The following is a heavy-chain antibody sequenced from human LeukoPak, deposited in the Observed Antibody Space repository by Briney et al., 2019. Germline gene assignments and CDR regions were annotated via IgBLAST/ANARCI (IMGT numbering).Heavy chain of an antibody. CDR2: IKQDGSEK. CDR1: GFTFSSYW. J-gene: IGHJ2*01. D-gene: IGHD2-21*02. Sequence: GGSLRLSCAASGFTFSSYWMSWVRQAPGKGLEWVANIKQDGSEKYYVDSVKGRFTISRDNAKNSLYLQMNSLRAEDTAVYYCARDTAYCGGDCYPPRWYFDLWGRGTLVTVSS. V-gene: IGHV3-7*01. CDR3: ARDTAYCGGDCYPPRWYFDL.